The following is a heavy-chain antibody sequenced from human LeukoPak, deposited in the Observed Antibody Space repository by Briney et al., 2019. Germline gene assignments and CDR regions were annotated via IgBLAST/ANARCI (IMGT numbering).Heavy chain of an antibody. V-gene: IGHV3-30*02. Sequence: PGGSLRLSCAASGFTFSSYGMHWVRQAPGKGLEWVAFIRYDGSNKYYADSVKGRFTISRDNSKNTLYLQMNSLRAEDTAVYYCAKHPEKDFWSGYYFDYWGQGTLVTVSS. CDR2: IRYDGSNK. D-gene: IGHD3-3*01. J-gene: IGHJ4*02. CDR3: AKHPEKDFWSGYYFDY. CDR1: GFTFSSYG.